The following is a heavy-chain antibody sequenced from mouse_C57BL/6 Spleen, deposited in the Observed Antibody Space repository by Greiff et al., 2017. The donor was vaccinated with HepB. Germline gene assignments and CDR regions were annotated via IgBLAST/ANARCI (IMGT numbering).Heavy chain of an antibody. Sequence: EVQLQQSGPVLVKPGASVKMSCKASGYTFTDYYMNWVKQSHGKSLEWIGVINPYNGGTSYNQKFKGKATLTVDKSSSTAYMELNSLTSEDSAVYYCASAYYCNSSWYFDVCGTGTTVTVSS. V-gene: IGHV1-19*01. J-gene: IGHJ1*03. CDR1: GYTFTDYY. D-gene: IGHD2-10*01. CDR2: INPYNGGT. CDR3: ASAYYCNSSWYFDV.